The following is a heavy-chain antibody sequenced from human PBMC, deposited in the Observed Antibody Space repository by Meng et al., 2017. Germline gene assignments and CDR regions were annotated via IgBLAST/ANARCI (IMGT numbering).Heavy chain of an antibody. Sequence: QVQLRQWAAGLLKPSETLSLTCAVYGGSFSGYYWSWIRQPPGKGLEWIGEINHSGSTNYNPSLKSRVTISVDTSKNQFSLKLSSVTAADTAVYYCARDYHNWNPKINWFDPWGQGTLVTVSS. CDR1: GGSFSGYY. V-gene: IGHV4-34*01. CDR3: ARDYHNWNPKINWFDP. CDR2: INHSGST. J-gene: IGHJ5*02. D-gene: IGHD1-20*01.